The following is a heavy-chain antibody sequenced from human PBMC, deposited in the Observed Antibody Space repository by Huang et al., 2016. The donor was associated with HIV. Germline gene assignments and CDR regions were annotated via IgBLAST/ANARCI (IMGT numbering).Heavy chain of an antibody. J-gene: IGHJ5*01. CDR1: DDDTSNSY. V-gene: IGHV4-59*01. CDR3: ARGGFNYGSFWDS. CDR2: ISYTGTT. Sequence: QVQLQESGPGLVKPSETVSVTCTVSDDDTSNSYWSWIRQSPGRGLEWLGYISYTGTTNYNPSLKSRVTISLATSKNQFSLTLSAVTAADTAVYFCARGGFNYGSFWDSWGQGTLVTVSS. D-gene: IGHD5-18*01.